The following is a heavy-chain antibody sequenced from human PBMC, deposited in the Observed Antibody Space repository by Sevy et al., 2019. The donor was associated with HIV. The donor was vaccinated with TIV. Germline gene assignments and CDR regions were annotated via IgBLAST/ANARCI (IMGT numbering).Heavy chain of an antibody. V-gene: IGHV3-7*03. CDR2: IKQDGSGK. CDR1: GFTFSSYW. CDR3: ARPQDYYGSGAFDI. J-gene: IGHJ3*02. Sequence: GGSLRLSCAASGFTFSSYWMSWVRQAPGKGLEWVANIKQDGSGKYYVDSVKGRFNISRDNAKNSLYLQMNSLRDEDTAVFYCARPQDYYGSGAFDIWGQGTMVTVSS. D-gene: IGHD3-10*01.